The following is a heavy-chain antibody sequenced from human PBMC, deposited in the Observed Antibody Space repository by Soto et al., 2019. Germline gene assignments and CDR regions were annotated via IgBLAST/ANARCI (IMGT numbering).Heavy chain of an antibody. CDR2: IYYSGST. J-gene: IGHJ6*03. CDR1: GGSISSGGYY. V-gene: IGHV4-31*01. Sequence: QVQLQEAGPGLVKPSQTLSLTCTVSGGSISSGGYYWSWIRQHPGKGLEWIGYIYYSGSTYYNPSLKSPVTISVDTSNTQSSLKLSSVTAADTAVYYCARGPPLDYYYYLDVWGKGTTVTVSS. CDR3: ARGPPLDYYYYLDV.